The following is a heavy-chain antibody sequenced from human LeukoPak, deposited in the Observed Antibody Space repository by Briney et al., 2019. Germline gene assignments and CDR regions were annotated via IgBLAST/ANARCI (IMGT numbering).Heavy chain of an antibody. Sequence: ASVKVSCKASGYTFTGYYMHWVRQAPGQGLEWMGRINPNSGGTSYAQKFQGRVTMTRDTSISTAYMELSRLRSDDTAVYYCARELELRRENDDYWGQGTLVTVSS. CDR3: ARELELRRENDDY. V-gene: IGHV1-2*06. D-gene: IGHD1-7*01. CDR2: INPNSGGT. J-gene: IGHJ4*02. CDR1: GYTFTGYY.